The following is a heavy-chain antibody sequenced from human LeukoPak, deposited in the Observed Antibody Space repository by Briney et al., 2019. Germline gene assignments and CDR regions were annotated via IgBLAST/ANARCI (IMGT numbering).Heavy chain of an antibody. V-gene: IGHV4-34*01. J-gene: IGHJ3*02. Sequence: SETLSLTCAVYGGSFSGYYWSWIRQPPGKGLEWIGEINHSGSTNYNPSLKSRVTISVDTSKNQFSLKLSSVTAADTAVYYCARLTTKIGAFDIWGQGTMVTVSS. CDR3: ARLTTKIGAFDI. D-gene: IGHD3-22*01. CDR2: INHSGST. CDR1: GGSFSGYY.